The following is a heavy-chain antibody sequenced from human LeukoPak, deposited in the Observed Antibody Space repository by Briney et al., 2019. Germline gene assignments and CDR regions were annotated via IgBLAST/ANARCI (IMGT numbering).Heavy chain of an antibody. CDR1: GFTFSSYW. V-gene: IGHV3-74*01. J-gene: IGHJ4*02. CDR3: ARIIVGATGIDY. Sequence: GGSLRLSCAASGFTFSSYWMHWVRQAPGKGLVWVSRINTDGSSTSYADSVKGRFTISRDNAKNTMYLQMNSLRVEDMAVYYCARIIVGATGIDYWGQGTLVTVSS. CDR2: INTDGSST. D-gene: IGHD1-26*01.